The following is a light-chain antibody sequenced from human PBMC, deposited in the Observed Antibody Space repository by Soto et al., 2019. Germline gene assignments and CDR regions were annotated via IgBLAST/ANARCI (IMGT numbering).Light chain of an antibody. CDR3: QQYDNWPYT. CDR2: DAS. CDR1: QSVRSN. J-gene: IGKJ2*01. V-gene: IGKV3-15*01. Sequence: EIVMTQSPATLSVSPGERVALSCRASQSVRSNFAWYQQKPGQAPRILIYDASTRATGIPARFSGSGSGTDVALTISGLQSEDFGVYYCQQYDNWPYTFGEGTKLEIK.